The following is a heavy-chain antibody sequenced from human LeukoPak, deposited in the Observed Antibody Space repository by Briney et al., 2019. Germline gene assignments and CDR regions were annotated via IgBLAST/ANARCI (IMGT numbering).Heavy chain of an antibody. D-gene: IGHD6-13*01. CDR1: GGSTSGYY. CDR3: ARDEGSSSWLYFDF. J-gene: IGHJ4*02. V-gene: IGHV4-59*01. CDR2: IYYSGNT. Sequence: PSETLSLTCSVSGGSTSGYYWSWIRQPPGKGLEWIGYIYYSGNTNYNPSLKSRVTISVDTSKNQFSLDLYFVTAADTAVYYCARDEGSSSWLYFDFWGQGTLVTVSS.